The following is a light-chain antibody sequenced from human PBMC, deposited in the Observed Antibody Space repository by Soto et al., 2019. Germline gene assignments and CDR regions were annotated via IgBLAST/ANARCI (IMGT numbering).Light chain of an antibody. CDR1: SDINVGSYN. J-gene: IGLJ2*01. Sequence: QPVLTQPPSSSASPGESASLTCTLPSDINVGSYNIYWYQQKPGSPPRYLLYYYSDSDKGQGSGVPSRFSGSKDASANTGTLLSSGLQSEDEADYHCMIWPSNAAVVFGGGTKVTVL. V-gene: IGLV5-37*01. CDR2: YYSDSDK. CDR3: MIWPSNAAVV.